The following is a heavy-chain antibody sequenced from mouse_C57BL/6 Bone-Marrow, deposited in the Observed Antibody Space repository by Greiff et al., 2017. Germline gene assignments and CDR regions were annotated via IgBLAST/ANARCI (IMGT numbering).Heavy chain of an antibody. J-gene: IGHJ4*01. V-gene: IGHV5-17*01. CDR3: ATGGNYLTMDY. CDR1: GFTFSDYG. CDR2: ISSGSSTI. D-gene: IGHD2-1*01. Sequence: EVQGVESGGGLVKPGGSLKLSCAASGFTFSDYGMHWVRQAPEKGLEWVAYISSGSSTIYYADTVKGRFTISRDNAKNTLFLQTTSLRSEDTAMYYCATGGNYLTMDYWGQGTSVTVSS.